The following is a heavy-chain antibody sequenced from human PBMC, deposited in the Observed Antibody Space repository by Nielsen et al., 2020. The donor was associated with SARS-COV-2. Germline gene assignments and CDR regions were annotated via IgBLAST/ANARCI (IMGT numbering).Heavy chain of an antibody. D-gene: IGHD3-16*01. CDR1: GFTFSSYS. V-gene: IGHV3-23*01. CDR3: ARVLSYYYGMDV. CDR2: ISGSGGST. J-gene: IGHJ6*02. Sequence: GGSLRLSCAASGFTFSSYSMHWVRQAPGKGLEWVSAISGSGGSTYYADSVKGRFTISRDNSKNTLYLQMNSLRAEDTAVYYCARVLSYYYGMDVWGQGTTVTVSS.